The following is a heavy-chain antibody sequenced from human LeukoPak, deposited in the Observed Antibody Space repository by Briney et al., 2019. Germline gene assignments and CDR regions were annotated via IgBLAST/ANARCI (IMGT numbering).Heavy chain of an antibody. V-gene: IGHV4-34*01. CDR2: INHSGST. J-gene: IGHJ4*02. CDR3: ARYLAARVIGSRGFDY. Sequence: SETLSLTCAVYGGSFSGYYWSWIRQPPGKGLEWIGEINHSGSTNYNPSLKSRVTISVDTSKNQFSLKLSSVTAADTAVYYCARYLAARVIGSRGFDYWGQATQVTVSS. D-gene: IGHD6-6*01. CDR1: GGSFSGYY.